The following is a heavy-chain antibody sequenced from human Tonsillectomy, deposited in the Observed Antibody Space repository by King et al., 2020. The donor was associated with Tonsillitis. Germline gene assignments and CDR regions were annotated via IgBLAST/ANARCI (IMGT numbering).Heavy chain of an antibody. CDR1: GFTVSSNY. V-gene: IGHV3-53*01. J-gene: IGHJ6*02. D-gene: IGHD3-9*01. Sequence: VQLVQSGGGLIQPGGSLRLSCAASGFTVSSNYMSWVRQAPGKGLEWVSIIYSGGSTYYTDSVRGRFTISRDNSKNTLYLQMNSLKAEDTAVYYCAREYFSYDILTGSYYDFGMDVWGQGTTVTVSS. CDR3: AREYFSYDILTGSYYDFGMDV. CDR2: IYSGGST.